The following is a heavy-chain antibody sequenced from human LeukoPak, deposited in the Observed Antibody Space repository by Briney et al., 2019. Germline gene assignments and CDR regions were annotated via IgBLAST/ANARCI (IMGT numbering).Heavy chain of an antibody. CDR1: GGSISSYY. D-gene: IGHD2-15*01. CDR2: IYSSGST. J-gene: IGHJ3*02. V-gene: IGHV4-4*07. CDR3: AREKARYCSGGSCYGTWAFDI. Sequence: SETLSLTCTVSGGSISSYYWSWIRQPAGKGPEWIGRIYSSGSTNYNPSLKSRVTMSADTSKNQFSLKLSSVTAADTAVYYCAREKARYCSGGSCYGTWAFDIWGQGTMVTVSS.